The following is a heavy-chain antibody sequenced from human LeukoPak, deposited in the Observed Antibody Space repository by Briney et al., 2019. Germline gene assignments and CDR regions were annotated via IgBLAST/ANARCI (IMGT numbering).Heavy chain of an antibody. CDR1: GFTVNNNY. V-gene: IGHV3-66*01. CDR2: IDSGGTT. Sequence: GGSLRLSCAASGFTVNNNYMNWVRQAPGKGPEWVSLIDSGGTTYYADSVEGRFTIPRDNARNSLYLQMNSLRAEDTAVYYCLRGDVRDYWGQGTLVTVSS. D-gene: IGHD2-21*01. CDR3: LRGDVRDY. J-gene: IGHJ4*02.